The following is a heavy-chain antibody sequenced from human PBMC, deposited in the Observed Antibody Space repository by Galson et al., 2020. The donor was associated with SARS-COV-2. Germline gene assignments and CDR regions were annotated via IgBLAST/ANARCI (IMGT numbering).Heavy chain of an antibody. CDR1: GASISSGSYY. Sequence: SETLSLTCTVSGASISSGSYYWSWIRQPAGKGLEWIGRIYKSGNTNYNPSLWSQVTISVDTSKNQFSLKLTSVTAADTAVYYCARGNSPCVTIFGVLTGTCRMDVWGQGTTVTVSS. V-gene: IGHV4-61*02. CDR3: ARGNSPCVTIFGVLTGTCRMDV. D-gene: IGHD3-3*01. J-gene: IGHJ6*02. CDR2: IYKSGNT.